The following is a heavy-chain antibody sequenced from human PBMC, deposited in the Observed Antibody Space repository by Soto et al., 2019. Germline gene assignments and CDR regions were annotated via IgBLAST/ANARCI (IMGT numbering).Heavy chain of an antibody. D-gene: IGHD4-4*01. J-gene: IGHJ5*02. V-gene: IGHV3-7*05. Sequence: EVQLVESGGGLVQPGGSLRLSCAASRFTFSSYWMSWVRQAPGKGLEWVANIKQDGSEKYYVDSVKGRFTISRDNAKNSQYLQMNSLRAEYTPVYYCARDDYMVGFDPWGQGTLVTVSS. CDR2: IKQDGSEK. CDR1: RFTFSSYW. CDR3: ARDDYMVGFDP.